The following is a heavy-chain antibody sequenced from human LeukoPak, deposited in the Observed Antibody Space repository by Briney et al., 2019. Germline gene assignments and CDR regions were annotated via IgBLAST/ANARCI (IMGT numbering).Heavy chain of an antibody. J-gene: IGHJ6*03. CDR3: AKSGIIQGYYCYYMDV. CDR1: GYTFTSNY. V-gene: IGHV1-46*01. Sequence: ASVKVSCKASGYTFTSNYMHWLRQAPGQGLEWMGVINPSGGSTIYAQKFQGRVTMTRDMSTSTDYMELSGLKSEDTALYYCAKSGIIQGYYCYYMDVWGKGTTVTLSS. CDR2: INPSGGST. D-gene: IGHD5-18*01.